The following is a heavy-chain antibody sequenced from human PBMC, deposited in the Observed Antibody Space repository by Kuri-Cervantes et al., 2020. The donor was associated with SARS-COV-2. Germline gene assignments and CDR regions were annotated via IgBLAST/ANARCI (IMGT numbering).Heavy chain of an antibody. CDR1: GGTISSYA. J-gene: IGHJ4*02. D-gene: IGHD5-18*01. Sequence: SVKVSCKASGGTISSYAISWVRQAPGQGLEWMGGIIPIFGTANYAQKFQGRVTITADESTSTTYMELSSLRSEDTAVYYCATPERGYSYGGYFDYWGQGTLVTVSS. V-gene: IGHV1-69*13. CDR3: ATPERGYSYGGYFDY. CDR2: IIPIFGTA.